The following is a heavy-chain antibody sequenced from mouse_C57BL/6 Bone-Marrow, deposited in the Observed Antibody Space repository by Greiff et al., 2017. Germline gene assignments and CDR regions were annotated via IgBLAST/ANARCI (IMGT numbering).Heavy chain of an antibody. CDR3: ASYYAMDY. J-gene: IGHJ4*01. CDR1: GFTFSSYA. V-gene: IGHV5-4*01. Sequence: EVQGVESGGGLVKPGGSLKLSCAASGFTFSSYAMSWVRQTPEKRLEWVATISDGGSYTYYPENVKGRFTISRDNAKNHLYLQMSHLKSEDTAMYYCASYYAMDYWGQGTSVTVSS. CDR2: ISDGGSYT.